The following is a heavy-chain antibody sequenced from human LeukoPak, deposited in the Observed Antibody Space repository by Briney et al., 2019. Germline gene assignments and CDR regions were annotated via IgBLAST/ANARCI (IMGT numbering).Heavy chain of an antibody. CDR3: ARGPVEPNYYYYGMDV. J-gene: IGHJ6*02. CDR1: GSTFTSYG. Sequence: ASVYVSRKGSGSTFTSYGYSRGRQGPGQGLELKGLSSTYKGNTNCAQKLQGRVTMTTDTSTCTAYMELRSLRSDDTAVDYCARGPVEPNYYYYGMDVWGQGTTVTVSS. V-gene: IGHV1-18*01. CDR2: SSTYKGNT.